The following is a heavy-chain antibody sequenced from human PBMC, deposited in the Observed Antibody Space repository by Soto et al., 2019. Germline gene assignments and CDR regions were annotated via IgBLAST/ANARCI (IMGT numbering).Heavy chain of an antibody. CDR2: IYYSAST. Sequence: SETLSLTFTVSGGSISSYYWSWIRQPPGKGLEWIGYIYYSASTNYNPSLKSRVTISVDTSKNQFSLKLSSVTAADTAVYYCARSYITETPFDPWGQGTLVTVSS. J-gene: IGHJ5*02. CDR1: GGSISSYY. CDR3: ARSYITETPFDP. V-gene: IGHV4-59*01. D-gene: IGHD1-20*01.